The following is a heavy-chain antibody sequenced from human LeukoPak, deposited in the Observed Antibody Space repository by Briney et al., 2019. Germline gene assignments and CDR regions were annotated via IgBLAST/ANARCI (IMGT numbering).Heavy chain of an antibody. V-gene: IGHV3-30*01. Sequence: GRSLRLPCAASGFTFSSYAMHWVRQAPGKGLEWVAVISYDGSNKYYADSVKGRFTISRDNSKNTLYLQMNSLRAEDTAVYYCARVSSCTNGVCYNYYYYYYMDVWGKGTTVTVSS. D-gene: IGHD2-8*01. CDR2: ISYDGSNK. J-gene: IGHJ6*03. CDR1: GFTFSSYA. CDR3: ARVSSCTNGVCYNYYYYYYMDV.